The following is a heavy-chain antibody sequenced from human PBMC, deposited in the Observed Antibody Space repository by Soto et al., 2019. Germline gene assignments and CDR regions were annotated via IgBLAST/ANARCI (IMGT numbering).Heavy chain of an antibody. CDR1: GFTFDDYA. J-gene: IGHJ3*02. V-gene: IGHV3-9*01. D-gene: IGHD1-1*01. CDR3: AKDTGSTGTTWGAFDI. Sequence: EVQLVESGGGLVQPGRSLRLSCAASGFTFDDYAMHWVRQAPGKGLEWVSGISWNSGSIGYADSVKGRFTISRDNAKNSLYLQMNRLRAEDTALYYCAKDTGSTGTTWGAFDIWGQGTMVTVSS. CDR2: ISWNSGSI.